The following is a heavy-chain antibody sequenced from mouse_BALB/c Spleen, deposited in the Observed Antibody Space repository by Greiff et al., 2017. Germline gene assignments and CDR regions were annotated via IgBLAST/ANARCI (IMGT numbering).Heavy chain of an antibody. CDR1: GFSLTSYG. J-gene: IGHJ4*01. D-gene: IGHD6-5*01. CDR3: ARTYAYAMDY. V-gene: IGHV2-2*02. CDR2: IWSGGST. Sequence: QVQLQQSGPSLVQPSQSLSITCTVSGFSLTSYGVHWVRQSPGKGLEWLGVIWSGGSTDYNAAFISRLSISKDNSKSQVFFKMNSLQANDTAIYYCARTYAYAMDYWGQGTSVTVSS.